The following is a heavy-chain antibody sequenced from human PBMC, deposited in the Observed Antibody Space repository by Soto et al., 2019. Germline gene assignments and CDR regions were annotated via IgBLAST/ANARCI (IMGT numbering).Heavy chain of an antibody. CDR1: GGSINSGDYH. CDR2: IYYSGST. J-gene: IGHJ6*02. CDR3: TRDYRVPSAGPMDV. V-gene: IGHV4-30-4*01. Sequence: SETLSLTCTVSGGSINSGDYHWSWIRQSPGKGLEWIGAIYYSGSTYYNPSLKSRIRISVDTSNNQFSLNINSVTAADTAVYYCTRDYRVPSAGPMDVWGQGTTVTVSS. D-gene: IGHD3-16*02.